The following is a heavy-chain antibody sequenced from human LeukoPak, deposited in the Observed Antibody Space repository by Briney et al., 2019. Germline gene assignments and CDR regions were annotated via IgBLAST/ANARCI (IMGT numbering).Heavy chain of an antibody. CDR3: ARDREYSGSTGY. Sequence: GASVKISCKTSGYTFSGYGISWVRQAPGQGLEWVGWISASNGNSNYAENFQGRVTMIMDTSTSTTYMELRSLRSDDTAVYYCARDREYSGSTGYWGRGTLVTVSS. D-gene: IGHD1-26*01. J-gene: IGHJ1*01. CDR1: GYTFSGYG. V-gene: IGHV1-18*01. CDR2: ISASNGNS.